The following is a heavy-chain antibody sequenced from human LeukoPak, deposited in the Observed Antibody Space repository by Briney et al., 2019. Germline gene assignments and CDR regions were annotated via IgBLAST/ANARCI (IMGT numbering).Heavy chain of an antibody. D-gene: IGHD6-19*01. CDR3: AKDRSYSSGWSEIDY. V-gene: IGHV3-33*06. J-gene: IGHJ4*02. CDR2: IWYDGSNK. Sequence: RRSLRLSCAASGFTLSSYGMHWVRQAPGKGLEWVAVIWYDGSNKYYADSVKGRLTISRDNSKNTLYLQMNSLRSDDTAVYYCAKDRSYSSGWSEIDYWGQGTLVTVSS. CDR1: GFTLSSYG.